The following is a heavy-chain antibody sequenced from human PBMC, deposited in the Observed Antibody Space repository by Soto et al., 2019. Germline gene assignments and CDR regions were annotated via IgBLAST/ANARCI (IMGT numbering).Heavy chain of an antibody. CDR3: AKDLVEGIVLRVYAS. CDR2: ISGSGGST. J-gene: IGHJ5*02. D-gene: IGHD2-8*01. Sequence: GGSLRLSCAASGFTFSSYAMSWVRQAPGKGLEWVSAISGSGGSTYYADSVKGRFTISRDNSKNTLYLQMNSLRAEDTAVYYCAKDLVEGIVLRVYASWGQGTLVTVSS. CDR1: GFTFSSYA. V-gene: IGHV3-23*01.